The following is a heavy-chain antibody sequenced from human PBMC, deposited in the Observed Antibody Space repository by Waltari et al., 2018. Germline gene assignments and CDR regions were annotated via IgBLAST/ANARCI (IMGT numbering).Heavy chain of an antibody. Sequence: QLQLQESGPGLLKPSETLSLTCTVSGNSISSSSFHWGWARQPPGKGLEWIATIYYNGNTDYNPSFKSRVTISADTSKNQFSLKLTSVTAADTAIYYCARRVGARPPDYWGQGTLVTVSS. D-gene: IGHD1-26*01. CDR3: ARRVGARPPDY. J-gene: IGHJ4*02. V-gene: IGHV4-39*01. CDR1: GNSISSSSFH. CDR2: IYYNGNT.